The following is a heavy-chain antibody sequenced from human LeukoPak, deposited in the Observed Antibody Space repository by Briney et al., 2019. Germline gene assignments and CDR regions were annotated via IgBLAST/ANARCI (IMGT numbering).Heavy chain of an antibody. CDR3: ARGGGYCGGGSCYSRNWFDP. CDR2: TYYRSKWYN. Sequence: SQTLSLTCAISGDSVSSNSAAWNWIRQSPSRGLEWLGRTYYRSKWYNDYAVSVKSRITINPDTSKNQFSLQLNSVTPEDTAVYYCARGGGYCGGGSCYSRNWFDPWGQGTLVTVSS. CDR1: GDSVSSNSAA. D-gene: IGHD2-15*01. V-gene: IGHV6-1*01. J-gene: IGHJ5*02.